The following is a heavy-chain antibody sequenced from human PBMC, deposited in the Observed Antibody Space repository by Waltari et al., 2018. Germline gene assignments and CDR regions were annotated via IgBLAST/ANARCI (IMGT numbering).Heavy chain of an antibody. D-gene: IGHD3-22*01. V-gene: IGHV3-7*01. CDR2: IMTDGSEE. CDR3: ARDQWFAFDI. Sequence: EVQLVEYGGGLVKPGGSRGLCCAADGFTLSSYWMSWVRQAPGKGLEWVANIMTDGSEEYYVDSVRGRFTISRDNAKNSLFLQMNSLRPEDTAVYYCARDQWFAFDIWGQGTMVTVSS. CDR1: GFTLSSYW. J-gene: IGHJ3*02.